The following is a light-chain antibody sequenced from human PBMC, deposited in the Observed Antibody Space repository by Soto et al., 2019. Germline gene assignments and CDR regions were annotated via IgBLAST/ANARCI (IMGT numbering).Light chain of an antibody. CDR3: QEYIQLPPGM. V-gene: IGKV3-15*01. Sequence: DIVVTQSPATLSASPGERVTLSCRASQFVSSRLAWYQRRPGQVPRLLIYDTSTRAPGISARFSGSGSGTEFTLTIGSLQSEDFAVYYCQEYIQLPPGMFGPGTTVDIK. CDR1: QFVSSR. CDR2: DTS. J-gene: IGKJ1*01.